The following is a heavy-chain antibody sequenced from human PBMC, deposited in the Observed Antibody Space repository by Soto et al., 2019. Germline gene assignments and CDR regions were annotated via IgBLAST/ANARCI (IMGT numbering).Heavy chain of an antibody. CDR3: AKDGQYGDYGYYFDY. V-gene: IGHV1-2*02. CDR2: INPNSGAT. J-gene: IGHJ4*02. CDR1: GYTFSAYY. Sequence: GVSVKVSCKASGYTFSAYYMHWVRQAPGQGLEWMGWINPNSGATNYAQKFRGRVTMTRDASIRTAYMELSRLTSDDTALYYCAKDGQYGDYGYYFDYWGQGTLVTVSS. D-gene: IGHD4-17*01.